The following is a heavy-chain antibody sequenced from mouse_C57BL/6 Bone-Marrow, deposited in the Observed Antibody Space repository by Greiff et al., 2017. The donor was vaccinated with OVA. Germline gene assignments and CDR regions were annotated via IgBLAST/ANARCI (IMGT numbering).Heavy chain of an antibody. CDR3: TTFDGYYDRAMDY. J-gene: IGHJ4*01. CDR1: GFNIKDDY. Sequence: LVESGAELVRPGASVKSSCTASGFNIKDDYMHWVKQRPEQGLEWIGWIDPENGDTEYGSKFQGKATITADTSSNTAYLQLSSLTSEDTAVYYCTTFDGYYDRAMDYWGQGTSVTVSS. V-gene: IGHV14-4*01. CDR2: IDPENGDT. D-gene: IGHD2-3*01.